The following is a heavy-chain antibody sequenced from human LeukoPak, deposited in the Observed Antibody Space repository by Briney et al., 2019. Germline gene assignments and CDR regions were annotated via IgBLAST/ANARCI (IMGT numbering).Heavy chain of an antibody. CDR3: ARRSIRVTTWHGGWFDP. CDR2: VYYSGTT. V-gene: IGHV4-39*02. Sequence: PSETLSLTCSVSGGSISLSYYYWGWIRQPPGKALEWIGSVYYSGTTSYNPSLKSRVTISVDMSKNHFSLRLSSVTAADTAVYYCARRSIRVTTWHGGWFDPWGQGTLVTVSS. J-gene: IGHJ5*02. CDR1: GGSISLSYYY. D-gene: IGHD4-17*01.